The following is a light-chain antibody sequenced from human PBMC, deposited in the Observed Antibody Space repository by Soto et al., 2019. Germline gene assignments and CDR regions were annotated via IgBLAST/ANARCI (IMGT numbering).Light chain of an antibody. V-gene: IGKV3-11*01. CDR3: QQRSNWPRT. J-gene: IGKJ1*01. CDR2: DAS. Sequence: EIVLTQSPATLSLSPGELATLSCRASQSVSSYLAWYEQKPGQAPRILIYDASNRATGIPARFSGRGSGTDFTLTISSLEPEDFAVYYCQQRSNWPRTFGQGTKVELK. CDR1: QSVSSY.